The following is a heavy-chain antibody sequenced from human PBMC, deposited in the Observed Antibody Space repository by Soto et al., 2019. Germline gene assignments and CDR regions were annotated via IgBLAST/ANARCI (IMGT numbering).Heavy chain of an antibody. CDR1: GFTFSSYS. CDR3: ARARLGYGSGGSCLNWFDP. J-gene: IGHJ5*02. V-gene: IGHV3-21*01. CDR2: ISSSSSYI. Sequence: PGGSLRLSCAASGFTFSSYSMNWVRQAPGKGLEWVSSISSSSSYIYYADSVKGRFTISRDNAKNSLYLQMNSLRAEDTAVYYCARARLGYGSGGSCLNWFDPWGQGTLVTVSS. D-gene: IGHD2-15*01.